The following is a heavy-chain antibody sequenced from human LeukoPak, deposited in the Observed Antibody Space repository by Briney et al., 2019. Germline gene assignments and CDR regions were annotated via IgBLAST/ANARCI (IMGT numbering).Heavy chain of an antibody. CDR2: INSDGSWT. D-gene: IGHD2/OR15-2a*01. CDR1: GFTFSSYA. J-gene: IGHJ4*02. V-gene: IGHV3-74*01. Sequence: PGRSLRLSCAASGFTFSSYAMSWVRQAPGKGLVWVSHINSDGSWTSYADSVKGRFTISKDNAKNTVYLQMNSLRAEDTAVYYCVSFYETYWGRGTLVTVSS. CDR3: VSFYETY.